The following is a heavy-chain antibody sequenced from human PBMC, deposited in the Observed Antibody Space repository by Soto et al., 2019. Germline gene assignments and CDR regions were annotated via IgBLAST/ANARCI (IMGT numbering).Heavy chain of an antibody. CDR2: IWYDGSNK. J-gene: IGHJ4*02. CDR3: ARDRDFDY. Sequence: QVQLVESGGGVVQPGRSLRLSCAASGFTFSSYGMHWVRQAPGKGLEWVAVIWYDGSNKYYADSVKGRFTISRDNSKNKLYLKMNSVRAEDVALCYCARDRDFDYWGQGTLVTVSS. V-gene: IGHV3-33*01. CDR1: GFTFSSYG.